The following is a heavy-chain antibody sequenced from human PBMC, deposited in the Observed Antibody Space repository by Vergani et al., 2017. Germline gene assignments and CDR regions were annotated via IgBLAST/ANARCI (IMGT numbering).Heavy chain of an antibody. CDR3: ARLGSNSGYVYPVDY. D-gene: IGHD5-12*01. CDR2: IYHSGIT. Sequence: QVQLQESGPGLVKPSETLSLTCAVSGCSISSGYYWGWMRQPPEKGLEWIGSIYHSGITYYNPSLRSRITISVDTSKNLLSLILTSVTAADTAFYYCARLGSNSGYVYPVDYWGQGTLVTVSS. V-gene: IGHV4-38-2*01. CDR1: GCSISSGYY. J-gene: IGHJ4*02.